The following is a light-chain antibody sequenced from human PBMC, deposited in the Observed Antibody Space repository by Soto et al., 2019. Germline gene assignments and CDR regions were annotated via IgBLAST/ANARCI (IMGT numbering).Light chain of an antibody. CDR3: QQYGKSPLT. V-gene: IGKV3-20*01. J-gene: IGKJ4*01. Sequence: EIVLTQSPGTLSLSPGERATLSCRASQSGSGSYLAWYQQKPGQAPRLLISGASRRATGIPDRFSGSGSGTDFTLTISSLEPEDFAVYYCQQYGKSPLTFGGGNKVEIK. CDR2: GAS. CDR1: QSGSGSY.